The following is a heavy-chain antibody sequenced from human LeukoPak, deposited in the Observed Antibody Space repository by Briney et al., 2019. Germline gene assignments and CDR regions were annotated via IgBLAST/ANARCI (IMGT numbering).Heavy chain of an antibody. Sequence: SETLSLTCTVSGGSISSSSYYWGWIRQPPGKGLEWIGSIYYSGSTYYNPSLKSRVTISVDRSKNQFSLKLSSVTAADTAVYYCASSNWNVLDYWGQGTLVTVSS. CDR1: GGSISSSSYY. V-gene: IGHV4-39*07. D-gene: IGHD1-1*01. J-gene: IGHJ4*02. CDR3: ASSNWNVLDY. CDR2: IYYSGST.